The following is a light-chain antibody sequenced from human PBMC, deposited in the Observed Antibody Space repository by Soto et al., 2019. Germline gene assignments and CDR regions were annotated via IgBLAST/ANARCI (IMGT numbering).Light chain of an antibody. CDR1: QSVSNN. CDR3: HQYNKSPLT. CDR2: FAS. Sequence: EIVMTQSPATLSVSPGERATLSCRASQSVSNNLAWYQQKPGQAPRLLIYFASTRATGIPARFSGSGSGTEFTLTISSLQSEDFAVYYCHQYNKSPLTFGGGPKVQ. J-gene: IGKJ4*01. V-gene: IGKV3-15*01.